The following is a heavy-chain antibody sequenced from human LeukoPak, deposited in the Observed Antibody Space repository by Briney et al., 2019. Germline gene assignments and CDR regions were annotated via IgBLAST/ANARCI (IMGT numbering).Heavy chain of an antibody. CDR1: GYTFTSYG. V-gene: IGHV1-18*01. Sequence: ASVKVSCKASGYTFTSYGISWVRQAPGQGLGWMGWISAYNGNTNYAQKLQGRVTMTTDTSTSTAYMELRSLRSDDTAVYYCAREAQYCSSTSCWLYYYYYYGMDVWGQGTTVTVSS. D-gene: IGHD2-2*01. J-gene: IGHJ6*02. CDR3: AREAQYCSSTSCWLYYYYYYGMDV. CDR2: ISAYNGNT.